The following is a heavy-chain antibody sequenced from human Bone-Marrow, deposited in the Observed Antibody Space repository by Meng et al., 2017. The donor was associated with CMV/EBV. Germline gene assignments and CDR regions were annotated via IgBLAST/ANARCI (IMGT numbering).Heavy chain of an antibody. CDR3: ASGLLPSIQLWSSKPLYYYYYGMDV. V-gene: IGHV1-2*02. CDR2: INPNSGGT. J-gene: IGHJ6*02. CDR1: GYTFTGYY. D-gene: IGHD5-18*01. Sequence: ASVKVSCKASGYTFTGYYMHWVRQAPGQGLEWMGWINPNSGGTNYAQKFQGRVTMTRDTSISTAYMELSRLRSDDTAVYYCASGLLPSIQLWSSKPLYYYYYGMDVWGQGTTVTVSS.